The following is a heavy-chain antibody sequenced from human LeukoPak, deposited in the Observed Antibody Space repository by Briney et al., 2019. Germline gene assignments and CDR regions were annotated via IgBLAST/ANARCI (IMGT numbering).Heavy chain of an antibody. CDR1: GFTFSDHA. D-gene: IGHD3-16*02. CDR3: AKVRQGGVIDSNDY. CDR2: VSYLGDNT. J-gene: IGHJ4*02. Sequence: PGGSLRLSCAASGFTFSDHAMSWVRQAPRQGLEWVSSVSYLGDNTFYADSVKGRFTISRDNSKNTLYLQMNSLRAEDTAVYYCAKVRQGGVIDSNDYWGQGTLVTVSS. V-gene: IGHV3-23*01.